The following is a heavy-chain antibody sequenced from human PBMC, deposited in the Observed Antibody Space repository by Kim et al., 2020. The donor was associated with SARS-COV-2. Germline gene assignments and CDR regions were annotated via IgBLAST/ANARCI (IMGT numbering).Heavy chain of an antibody. CDR1: GGSISSGGYY. CDR2: IYYSGST. CDR3: ARVLTGGTYFDY. D-gene: IGHD1-20*01. V-gene: IGHV4-31*03. J-gene: IGHJ4*02. Sequence: SETLSLTCTVSGGSISSGGYYWSWIRQHPGKGLEWIGYIYYSGSTYYNPSLKSRVTISVDTSKNQFSLKLSSVTAADTAVYYCARVLTGGTYFDYWGQGTLVTVSS.